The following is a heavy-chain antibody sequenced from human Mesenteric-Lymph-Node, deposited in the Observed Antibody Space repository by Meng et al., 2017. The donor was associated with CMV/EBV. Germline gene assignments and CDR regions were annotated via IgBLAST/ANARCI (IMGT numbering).Heavy chain of an antibody. D-gene: IGHD3-16*01. CDR3: AGGGGFIIYGSIAKFDY. J-gene: IGHJ4*02. Sequence: SETLSLTCDVFGGSLTTYYWSWIRQSPGKGLEWITTFNHRGSHIVTPSLRSRVTISRDTAKNQFSLKLDSVAAANTAVYYCAGGGGFIIYGSIAKFDYWGQGTLVTVSS. CDR1: GGSLTTYY. CDR2: FNHRGSH. V-gene: IGHV4-34*01.